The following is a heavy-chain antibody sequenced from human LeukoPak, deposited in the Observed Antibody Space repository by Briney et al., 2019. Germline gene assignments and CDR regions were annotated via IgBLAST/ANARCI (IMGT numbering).Heavy chain of an antibody. D-gene: IGHD3-10*01. CDR1: GGSISSSSYY. J-gene: IGHJ4*02. CDR2: IHYSGTT. CDR3: ATSGSYYRAPDY. V-gene: IGHV4-39*01. Sequence: SETLSLTCTVSGGSISSSSYYWGRIRQPPGKGLEWIGTIHYSGTTYYNPSPKSRVTISVDTSKSQFSLRLSSVTAADTAVYYCATSGSYYRAPDYWGQGTLVSVSS.